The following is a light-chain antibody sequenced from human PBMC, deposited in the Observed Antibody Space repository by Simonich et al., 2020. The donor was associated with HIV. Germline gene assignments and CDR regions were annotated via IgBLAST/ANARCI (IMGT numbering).Light chain of an antibody. CDR3: QQYNNWPPPIT. CDR1: QSVSSN. J-gene: IGKJ5*01. Sequence: EIVMTQSPATLSVSPGERATLSCRASQSVSSNLAWYAQKPGQAPRLLIYGASTRATGIPARFSGSGSGTEFTLTISSLQSEDFAVYYCQQYNNWPPPITFGQGTRLEIK. CDR2: GAS. V-gene: IGKV3-15*01.